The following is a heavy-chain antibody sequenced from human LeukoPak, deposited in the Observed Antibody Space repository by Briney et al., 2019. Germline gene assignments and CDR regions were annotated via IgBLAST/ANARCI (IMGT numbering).Heavy chain of an antibody. Sequence: PSETLSLTCTVSGGSISSYYWSWIRQPPGKGLEWIGYIYYSGSTNYNPSLKSRVTISVDTSKNQFSLKLSYVTAADTAVYYCARYGMATISAVAFDIWGQGTMVTVSS. D-gene: IGHD5-24*01. V-gene: IGHV4-59*01. J-gene: IGHJ3*02. CDR1: GGSISSYY. CDR3: ARYGMATISAVAFDI. CDR2: IYYSGST.